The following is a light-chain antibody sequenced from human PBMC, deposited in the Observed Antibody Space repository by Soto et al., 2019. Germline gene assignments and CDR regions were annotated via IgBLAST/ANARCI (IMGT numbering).Light chain of an antibody. V-gene: IGKV1-5*03. J-gene: IGKJ1*01. CDR3: QQYNDNWT. CDR2: KAS. Sequence: IQMTPSPSALSASVRDRGTITCRASQSISSWLAWYQQKPGTAPKLLIYKASTLQSGVPSRFSGSGSGTEFTLTISSLQPDDSATYYCQQYNDNWTFGQGTKV. CDR1: QSISSW.